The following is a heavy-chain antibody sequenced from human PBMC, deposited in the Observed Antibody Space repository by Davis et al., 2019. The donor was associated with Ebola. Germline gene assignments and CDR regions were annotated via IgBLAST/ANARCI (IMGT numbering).Heavy chain of an antibody. CDR3: ARGGRGALDLDAFDI. D-gene: IGHD1-1*01. CDR1: GGTFNSYA. J-gene: IGHJ3*02. CDR2: IIPIFGTA. V-gene: IGHV1-69*13. Sequence: SVKVSCKASGGTFNSYAISWVRQAPGQGLEWMGGIIPIFGTANYAQKFQGRVTITADESTSTVYLELSSLRSEDTAVYYCARGGRGALDLDAFDIWGQGTMVTVSS.